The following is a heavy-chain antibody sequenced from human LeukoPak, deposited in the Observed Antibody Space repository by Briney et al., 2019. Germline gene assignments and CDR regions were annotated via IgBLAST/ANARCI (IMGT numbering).Heavy chain of an antibody. CDR3: ARCGYSGYDSGPRPYYYYYGMDV. CDR2: IYYSGST. D-gene: IGHD5-12*01. V-gene: IGHV4-59*01. Sequence: NPSETLSLTCTVSGGSISSYYWSWIRQPPGKGLEWIGYIYYSGSTNYNPSLKSRVTISVDTSKNQFSLKLSSVTAADTAVYYCARCGYSGYDSGPRPYYYYYGMDVWGQGTAVTVSS. CDR1: GGSISSYY. J-gene: IGHJ6*02.